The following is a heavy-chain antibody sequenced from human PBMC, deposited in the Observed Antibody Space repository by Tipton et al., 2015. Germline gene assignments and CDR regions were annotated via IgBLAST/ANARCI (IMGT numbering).Heavy chain of an antibody. CDR1: GGPFNDYY. V-gene: IGHV4-34*01. D-gene: IGHD4-17*01. CDR2: IHPSGIT. CDR3: ARGRGGDYLQRFDS. Sequence: TLSLTCDVYGGPFNDYYWTWIRQPPGKGLGWVGKIHPSGITNYNPSLKSRITVSSDTSKTQFSLNLRSVTAADTAVYYCARGRGGDYLQRFDSWGQGTLVTVSS. J-gene: IGHJ5*01.